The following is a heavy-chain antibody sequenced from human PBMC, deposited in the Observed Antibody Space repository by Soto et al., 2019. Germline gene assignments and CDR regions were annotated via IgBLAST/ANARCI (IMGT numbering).Heavy chain of an antibody. CDR2: ISYDGSNK. V-gene: IGHV3-30*18. J-gene: IGHJ3*01. CDR3: AKARAPGGRGSGSYYNF. D-gene: IGHD3-10*01. CDR1: GFTFSSYG. Sequence: QVQLVESGGGVVQPGRSLRLSCAASGFTFSSYGMHWVRQAPDKGLEWVAVISYDGSNKYYADSVKGRFTISRDNSKNTLYLQMNSLRAEDTDVYYCAKARAPGGRGSGSYYNFWGQGTMVTVSS.